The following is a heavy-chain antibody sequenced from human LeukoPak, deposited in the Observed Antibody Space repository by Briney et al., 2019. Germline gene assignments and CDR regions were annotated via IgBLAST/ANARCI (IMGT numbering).Heavy chain of an antibody. CDR3: ARDSPSTVTTPSFDH. CDR2: ITPRDGTA. D-gene: IGHD4-17*01. J-gene: IGHJ4*02. CDR1: GYTFTSYY. V-gene: IGHV1-46*03. Sequence: ASVKVSCKASGYTFTSYYIHRVRQAPGQGFEWMGIITPRDGTAHYAQRFQGRLTLTGDTSTGTVYMRLSGLTSDDTAIYFCARDSPSTVTTPSFDHWGQGTLVTVSS.